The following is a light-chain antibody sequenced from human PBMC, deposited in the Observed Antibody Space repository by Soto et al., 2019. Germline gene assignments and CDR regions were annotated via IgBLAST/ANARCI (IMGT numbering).Light chain of an antibody. CDR3: HQRQSWPRT. CDR2: QTS. V-gene: IGKV3-11*01. Sequence: EIVLTHSPGTLSLSPGERATLSCRASLTISDNYLAWYQQKAGQAPRLLIYQTSIRAAGIPARFSASGTGTDFTLTISDVQPEDFAVYYCHQRQSWPRTFGQGTKV. J-gene: IGKJ1*01. CDR1: LTISDNY.